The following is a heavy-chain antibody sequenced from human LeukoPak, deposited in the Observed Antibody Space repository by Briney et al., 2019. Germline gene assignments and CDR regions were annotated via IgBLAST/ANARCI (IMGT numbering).Heavy chain of an antibody. CDR3: ARSDGYGLVGI. CDR1: GASLSSGSNY. CDR2: IYSSGST. V-gene: IGHV4-39*07. Sequence: SETLSLTCSVSGASLSSGSNYWGWLRQPPGTTLEWVGSIYSSGSTYYNPSLKRRVIIIINTPKNNFSLTKSSVTAADTAVYYCARSDGYGLVGIWGQGTMVTVSS. D-gene: IGHD3-10*01. J-gene: IGHJ3*02.